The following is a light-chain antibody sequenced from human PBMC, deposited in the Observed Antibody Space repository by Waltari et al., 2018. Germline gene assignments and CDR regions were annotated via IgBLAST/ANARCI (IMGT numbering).Light chain of an antibody. CDR2: RNT. V-gene: IGLV3-25*03. J-gene: IGLJ2*01. CDR1: ELPDKN. CDR3: QSADDSGNHVL. Sequence: SPGLTQPPSVSVSPGQTPIITCSGSELPDKNINWFQQKSGQAPVVVIRRNTGRPSGIPERFSASDSGTTGTLVISGVEAEDEADYYCQSADDSGNHVLFGGGTRLTVL.